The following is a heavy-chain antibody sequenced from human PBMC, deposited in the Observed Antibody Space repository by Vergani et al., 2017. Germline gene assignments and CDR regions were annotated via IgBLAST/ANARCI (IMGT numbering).Heavy chain of an antibody. CDR3: ARGASGDYVSSFDY. CDR1: GFTFSSYA. J-gene: IGHJ4*02. D-gene: IGHD4-17*01. Sequence: VQLLQSEGGVVQPGRSLRLSCAASGFTFSSYAMHWVRQAPGKGLEWVAVISYDGSNKYYADSVKGRFTISRDNSKNTLYLQMNSLRAEDTAVYYCARGASGDYVSSFDYWGQGTLVTVSS. CDR2: ISYDGSNK. V-gene: IGHV3-30-3*01.